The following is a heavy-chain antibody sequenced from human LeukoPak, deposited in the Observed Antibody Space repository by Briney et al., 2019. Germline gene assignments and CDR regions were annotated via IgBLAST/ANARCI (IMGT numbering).Heavy chain of an antibody. CDR2: IYYSGST. Sequence: KPSETLSLTCTISGDSISSSRYYWGWIRQPPGKGLEWTGSIYYSGSTYYNPSLKSRLTISVDTSKNQFSLKLSSVTAADTAVYYCAREGSYGSGVYFDYWGQGTLVTVSS. CDR1: GDSISSSRYY. V-gene: IGHV4-39*07. D-gene: IGHD3-10*01. J-gene: IGHJ4*02. CDR3: AREGSYGSGVYFDY.